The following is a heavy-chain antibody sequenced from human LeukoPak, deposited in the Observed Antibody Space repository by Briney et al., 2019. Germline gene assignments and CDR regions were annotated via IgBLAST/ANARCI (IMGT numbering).Heavy chain of an antibody. CDR1: GFTFSSYE. J-gene: IGHJ4*02. V-gene: IGHV3-48*03. CDR2: ISSSGRSI. Sequence: GSLRLSCAASGFTFSSYEMNWVRQAPGKGLEWVSYISSSGRSINYADSVRGRFTISRDISRNTLYLQMNSLRPEDTAVYHCVKDYTSHWTFDYWGQGTLVTVSS. CDR3: VKDYTSHWTFDY. D-gene: IGHD2-2*01.